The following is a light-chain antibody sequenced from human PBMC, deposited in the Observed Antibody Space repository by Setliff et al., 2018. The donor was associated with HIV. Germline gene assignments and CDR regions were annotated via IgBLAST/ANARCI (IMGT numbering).Light chain of an antibody. Sequence: QSVLTQPPSVSAAPGQKVAISCSGTSSNIGSTYVSWYQQLPGTGPKLLIHENNKRPSGIPDRFSGSKSGTSATLGITGLQTGDEADYYCGTWDSSLSAYVFGTGTKVTVL. CDR2: ENN. CDR3: GTWDSSLSAYV. J-gene: IGLJ1*01. V-gene: IGLV1-51*02. CDR1: SSNIGSTY.